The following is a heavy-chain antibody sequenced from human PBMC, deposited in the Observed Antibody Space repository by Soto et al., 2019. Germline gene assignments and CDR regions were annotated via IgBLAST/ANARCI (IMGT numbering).Heavy chain of an antibody. CDR3: TRGISDS. CDR2: MNPASGNT. V-gene: IGHV1-8*01. J-gene: IGHJ4*02. CDR1: GDTFNTND. D-gene: IGHD3-3*02. Sequence: QVQLVQSGAEVKKHGDSVKVSCKASGDTFNTNDFNWVRQATGQGLEWMGWMNPASGNTGFAQKFQGRVSLTMDTSTSIAYMELSSLTSEDTDMYYCTRGISDSWGQGTLVTVSS.